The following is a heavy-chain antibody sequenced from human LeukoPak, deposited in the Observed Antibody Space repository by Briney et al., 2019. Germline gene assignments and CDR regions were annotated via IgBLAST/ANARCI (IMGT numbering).Heavy chain of an antibody. CDR3: ARAQYCSGGSCYSGTLGS. CDR2: IYSGADT. Sequence: GRSLRLSCAASGFTFSSYSMNWVRQAPGKGLEWVSVIYSGADTYYADSVKGRFTISRHSSQNTVYLQMNSLRAEDTAVYYCARAQYCSGGSCYSGTLGSWGQGTLVTVSS. CDR1: GFTFSSYS. J-gene: IGHJ5*02. D-gene: IGHD2-15*01. V-gene: IGHV3-53*04.